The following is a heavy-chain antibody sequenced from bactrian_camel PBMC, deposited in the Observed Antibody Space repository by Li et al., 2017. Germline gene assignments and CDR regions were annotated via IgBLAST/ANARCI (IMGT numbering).Heavy chain of an antibody. CDR2: IIHDGDLT. CDR3: VKPNPDARGGFDH. J-gene: IGHJ4*01. V-gene: IGHV3S31*01. D-gene: IGHD1*01. Sequence: DVQLVESGGGLVQPGGSLRLSCVASGFTFSNYHMSWVRQAPGKGLEWVSRIIHDGDLTSYADSVKGRFTISRDNAKNTLYLLMNSLKPEDTAVYYCVKPNPDARGGFDHWGQGTQVTVS. CDR1: GFTFSNYH.